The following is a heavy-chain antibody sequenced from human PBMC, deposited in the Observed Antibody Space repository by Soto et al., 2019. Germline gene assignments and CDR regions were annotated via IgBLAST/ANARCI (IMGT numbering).Heavy chain of an antibody. J-gene: IGHJ4*02. CDR2: ISYDGSNK. V-gene: IGHV3-30*18. D-gene: IGHD3-16*01. CDR1: GFTFSTYG. CDR3: AKDLGGTGGCDY. Sequence: QVWLVESGGGVVQPGRSLRLSCAASGFTFSTYGIHWVRQAPGKGLEWVAVISYDGSNKYYADSVKGRFAISRDNSKNTLYLQMNSLRAEDTAVYYCAKDLGGTGGCDYWGQGTLVTVSS.